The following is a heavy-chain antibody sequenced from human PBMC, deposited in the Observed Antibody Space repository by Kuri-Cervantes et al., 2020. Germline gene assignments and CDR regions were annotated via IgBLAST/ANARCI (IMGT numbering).Heavy chain of an antibody. Sequence: ASVKVSCKASGYTFTSYYMHWVRQATGQGLEWMGWMNPNSGNTGYAQKFQGRVTMTRNTSISTAYMELSSLRSEDTAVYYCARDRDSNYPVGYFDYWGQGTLVTVSS. J-gene: IGHJ4*02. D-gene: IGHD4-11*01. CDR1: GYTFTSYY. CDR2: MNPNSGNT. V-gene: IGHV1-8*02. CDR3: ARDRDSNYPVGYFDY.